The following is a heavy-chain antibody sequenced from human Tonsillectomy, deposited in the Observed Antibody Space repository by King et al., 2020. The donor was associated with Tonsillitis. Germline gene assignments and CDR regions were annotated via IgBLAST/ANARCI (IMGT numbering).Heavy chain of an antibody. CDR2: ISSNGGST. CDR1: GFTFSSYA. Sequence: VQLVESGGGLVQPGGSLRLSCSASGFTFSSYAMHWVRQAPGKGLEYVSAISSNGGSTYYADSVKGRFTISRDNSKNTLYLQMSSLRAEDTAVYYCVKDLPRGRIAVAGDYYYYYMDVWGKGTTVTVSS. D-gene: IGHD6-19*01. J-gene: IGHJ6*03. V-gene: IGHV3-64D*06. CDR3: VKDLPRGRIAVAGDYYYYYMDV.